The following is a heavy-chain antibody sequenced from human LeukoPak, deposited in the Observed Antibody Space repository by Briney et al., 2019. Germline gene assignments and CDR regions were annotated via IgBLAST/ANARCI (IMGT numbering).Heavy chain of an antibody. CDR2: ISSATSTI. CDR1: GFTFSSTG. CDR3: ARDVTYYGGDWFDP. V-gene: IGHV3-48*04. D-gene: IGHD4-23*01. Sequence: GGSLRLSCAASGFTFSSTGMNWVRQAPGKGLERVSYISSATSTIYYADSVKGRFTISRDNAKNSLYLQMNSLRAEDTAVYYCARDVTYYGGDWFDPWGQGTLVTVSS. J-gene: IGHJ5*02.